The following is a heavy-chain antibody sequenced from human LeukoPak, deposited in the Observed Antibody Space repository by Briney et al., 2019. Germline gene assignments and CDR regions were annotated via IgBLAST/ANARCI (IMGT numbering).Heavy chain of an antibody. CDR1: GGSISSGSYY. J-gene: IGHJ5*02. CDR2: IYTSGST. V-gene: IGHV4-61*02. Sequence: SQTLSLTCTVSGGSISSGSYYWSWIRQPAGKGLEWIGRIYTSGSTNYNPSLKSRVTISVDTSKNQFSLKLSSVTAADTAVYYCARGLDYGVPGNWFDPWGQGTLVTVSS. CDR3: ARGLDYGVPGNWFDP. D-gene: IGHD4-17*01.